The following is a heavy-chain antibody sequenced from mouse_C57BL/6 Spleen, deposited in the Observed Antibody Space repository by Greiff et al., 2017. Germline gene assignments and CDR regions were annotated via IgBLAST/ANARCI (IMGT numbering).Heavy chain of an antibody. Sequence: VQLQQPGPGLVAPSPSLSITCTVSGFSLTSYGVSWVRQPPGKGLEWLGVIWGDGSTNYHSALISRLSISKDNSKSQVFLKLNRLQTDDTATYYCAKPGDDWYFDVWGTGTTVTVSS. J-gene: IGHJ1*03. V-gene: IGHV2-3*01. CDR2: IWGDGST. CDR3: AKPGDDWYFDV. CDR1: GFSLTSYG.